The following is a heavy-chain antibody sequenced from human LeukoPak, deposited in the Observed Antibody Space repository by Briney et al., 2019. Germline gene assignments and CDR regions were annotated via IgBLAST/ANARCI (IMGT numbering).Heavy chain of an antibody. J-gene: IGHJ4*02. D-gene: IGHD2-2*01. CDR2: IYYSGST. V-gene: IGHV4-61*08. CDR1: GGSISSGGYS. Sequence: PSQTLSLTCAVSGGSISSGGYSWSWIRQPPGKGLEWIGYIYYSGSTNYNPSLKSRVTISVDTSKNQFSLKLSSVTAADTAVYYCVGYCSSTSCPSDYWGQGTLVTVSS. CDR3: VGYCSSTSCPSDY.